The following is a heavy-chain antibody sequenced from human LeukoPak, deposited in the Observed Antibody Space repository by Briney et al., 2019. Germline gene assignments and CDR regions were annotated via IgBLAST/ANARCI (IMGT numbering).Heavy chain of an antibody. D-gene: IGHD2-2*01. J-gene: IGHJ4*02. CDR3: AKDRRYCSSTSCYRLGSIDY. CDR1: GFTFSSYA. V-gene: IGHV3-23*01. Sequence: GGSLRLSCAASGFTFSSYAMSWVRQAPGKGLEWVSVISGSGGSTYYADSVKGRFTISRDNSKNTLYLQMNSLRAEDTAVYYCAKDRRYCSSTSCYRLGSIDYWGQGTLVTVPS. CDR2: ISGSGGST.